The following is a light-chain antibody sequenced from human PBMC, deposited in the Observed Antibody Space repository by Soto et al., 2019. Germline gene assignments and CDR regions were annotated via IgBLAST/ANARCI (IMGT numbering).Light chain of an antibody. Sequence: QSVLAQPASVSGSRGQSMTISCTGTSSNVGSYNFVSWYRQYPGKAPELIIYEVSQRPSTFFNRFSGSKSGSTASLTVSGLQSDDEADYYCCSYAGNNTLVFGGGTKVTVL. J-gene: IGLJ3*02. CDR1: SSNVGSYNF. V-gene: IGLV2-23*02. CDR3: CSYAGNNTLV. CDR2: EVS.